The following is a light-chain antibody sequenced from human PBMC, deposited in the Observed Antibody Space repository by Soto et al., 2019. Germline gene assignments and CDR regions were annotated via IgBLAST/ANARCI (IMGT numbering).Light chain of an antibody. CDR2: GAY. CDR1: QNVRKN. V-gene: IGKV3-15*01. CDR3: LQYDGWPLT. Sequence: ETVMTQSPVALSVSPGERATLSCRARQNVRKNLAWYQQKPGQAPRLLIYGAYTRATGIQARFSGDGSGTEFTLTIESLQSEDFVVYYCLQYDGWPLTFGQGTRLEIK. J-gene: IGKJ5*01.